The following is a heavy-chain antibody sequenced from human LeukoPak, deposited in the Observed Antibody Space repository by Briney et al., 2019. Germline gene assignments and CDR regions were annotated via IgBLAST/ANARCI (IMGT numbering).Heavy chain of an antibody. CDR3: ARDKGRITMVRGVFDY. V-gene: IGHV4-34*01. CDR1: GGSFSGYY. D-gene: IGHD3-10*01. Sequence: PSETLSLICAVYGGSFSGYYWSWIRQPPGKGLEWIGEINHSGSTNYNPSLKSRVTISVDTSKNQFSLKLSSVTAADTAVYYCARDKGRITMVRGVFDYWGQGTLVTVSS. CDR2: INHSGST. J-gene: IGHJ4*02.